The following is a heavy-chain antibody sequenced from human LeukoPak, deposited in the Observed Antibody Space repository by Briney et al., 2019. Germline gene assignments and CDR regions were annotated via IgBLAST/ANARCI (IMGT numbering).Heavy chain of an antibody. D-gene: IGHD4-11*01. Sequence: SVKVSCKASGGTFSSYAISWVRQAPGQGLEWMGGIIPIFGTANYAQKFQGRVTITADESTSTAYMELSSLRSEDTAVYYCARGYTVTQYYYYGMDVWGQGTTVTVPS. CDR3: ARGYTVTQYYYYGMDV. CDR1: GGTFSSYA. V-gene: IGHV1-69*13. CDR2: IIPIFGTA. J-gene: IGHJ6*02.